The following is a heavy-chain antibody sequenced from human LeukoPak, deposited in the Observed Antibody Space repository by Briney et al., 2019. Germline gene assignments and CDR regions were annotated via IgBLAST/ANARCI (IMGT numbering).Heavy chain of an antibody. V-gene: IGHV3-23*01. CDR2: ISDSGGST. D-gene: IGHD6-19*01. CDR1: GFTFSSSG. J-gene: IGHJ4*02. Sequence: PGGSLRLSCAASGFTFSSSGISWVRQAPGKGLEWVSAISDSGGSTFYADSVKGRFTISRDNAKNSLYLQMNSLRAEDTAVYYCARRSGIAVAGAFDYWGQGTLVTVSS. CDR3: ARRSGIAVAGAFDY.